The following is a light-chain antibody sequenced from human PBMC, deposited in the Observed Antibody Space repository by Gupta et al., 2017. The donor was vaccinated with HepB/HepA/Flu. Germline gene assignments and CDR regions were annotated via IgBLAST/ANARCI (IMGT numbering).Light chain of an antibody. CDR2: DVS. CDR3: SSYTSSSTWG. J-gene: IGLJ2*01. CDR1: SSDGGGYNY. V-gene: IGLV2-14*01. Sequence: QSALTQPASVSGSPGQSITISCTGTSSDGGGYNYVSWYQQHPGKAPKLMIYDVSNRPSGVFNRFSGSKSGNTASLTISGLQAEDEADYYCSSYTSSSTWGFGGGTKLTVL.